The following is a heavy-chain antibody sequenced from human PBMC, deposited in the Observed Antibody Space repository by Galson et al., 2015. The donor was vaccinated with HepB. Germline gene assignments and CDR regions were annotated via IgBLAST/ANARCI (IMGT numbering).Heavy chain of an antibody. J-gene: IGHJ4*02. CDR2: INLNSGGT. Sequence: SVKVSCKASGYTFTGYYMHWVRQAPGQGLEWMGRINLNSGGTNYAQKFQGRVTMTRDTSISTAYMELSRLRSDDTAVYYCARETTVAGTPIVDYWGQGTLVTVSS. CDR1: GYTFTGYY. D-gene: IGHD6-19*01. V-gene: IGHV1-2*06. CDR3: ARETTVAGTPIVDY.